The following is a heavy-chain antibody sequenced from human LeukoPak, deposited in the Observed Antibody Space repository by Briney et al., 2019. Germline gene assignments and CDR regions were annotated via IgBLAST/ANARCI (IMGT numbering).Heavy chain of an antibody. CDR2: IRHTENRT. CDR1: GFNFISNA. Sequence: GGSLRLSCTASGFNFISNAMSWVRQAPGKGLEWVADIRHTENRTSYADSVNGRFIISRDNLKNTVYLQMTSLRVEDTAVYYCAKVSIFGVVVGGYFDSWGQGSLVTVSS. CDR3: AKVSIFGVVVGGYFDS. V-gene: IGHV3-23*01. J-gene: IGHJ4*02. D-gene: IGHD3-3*01.